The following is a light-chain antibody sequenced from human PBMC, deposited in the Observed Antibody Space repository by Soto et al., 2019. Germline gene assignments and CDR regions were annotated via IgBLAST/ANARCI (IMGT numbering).Light chain of an antibody. CDR2: AAS. J-gene: IGKJ1*01. CDR1: QGISSY. CDR3: QQYYSYPLT. Sequence: AIRMTQSPSSLSASTGDRVTITCRASQGISSYLAWYQQKPGKDPKLLIYAASTLQSGVPSRFSGSGSVTDFTLTISCLQSEDFETYYCQQYYSYPLTFGQGTKVEIK. V-gene: IGKV1-8*01.